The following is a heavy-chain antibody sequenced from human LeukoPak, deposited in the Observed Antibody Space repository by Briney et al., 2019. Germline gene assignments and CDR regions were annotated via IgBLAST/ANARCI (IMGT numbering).Heavy chain of an antibody. D-gene: IGHD6-19*01. V-gene: IGHV4-39*07. Sequence: SETLSLTCTVSGGSISSSSYYWGWIRQPPGKGLEWIGSIYYSGSTYYNPSLKSRVTISVDTSKNQFSLKLSSVTAADTAVYYCARDPGGAVAVDYWGQGTLVTVSS. CDR2: IYYSGST. CDR3: ARDPGGAVAVDY. CDR1: GGSISSSSYY. J-gene: IGHJ4*02.